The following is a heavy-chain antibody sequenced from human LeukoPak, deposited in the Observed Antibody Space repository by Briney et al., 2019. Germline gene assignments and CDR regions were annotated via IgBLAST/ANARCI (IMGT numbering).Heavy chain of an antibody. D-gene: IGHD3-3*01. J-gene: IGHJ6*02. Sequence: ASVKVSCKASGYTFTSYAMHWVRQAPGQRLEWMGWINAGNGNTKYSQKFQGRVTITRDTSASTAYMELRSLRSDDTAVYYCARGGYYDFWSGPDPGGFITGYYGMDVWGQGTTVTVSS. CDR1: GYTFTSYA. CDR3: ARGGYYDFWSGPDPGGFITGYYGMDV. V-gene: IGHV1-3*01. CDR2: INAGNGNT.